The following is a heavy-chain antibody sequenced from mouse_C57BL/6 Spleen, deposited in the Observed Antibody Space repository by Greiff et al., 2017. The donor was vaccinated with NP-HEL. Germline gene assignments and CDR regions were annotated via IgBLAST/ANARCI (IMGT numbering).Heavy chain of an antibody. D-gene: IGHD3-2*01. CDR1: GYTFTSYW. CDR2: IYPGSGST. CDR3: ARGDSSVYAMDY. Sequence: QVQLQQPGAELVKPGASVKMSCKASGYTFTSYWITWVKQRPGQGLEWIGDIYPGSGSTNYNEQVKSKATLTVDTSSSTAYMQLSSLTSEDSAVYYCARGDSSVYAMDYWGQGTSVTVSS. J-gene: IGHJ4*01. V-gene: IGHV1-55*01.